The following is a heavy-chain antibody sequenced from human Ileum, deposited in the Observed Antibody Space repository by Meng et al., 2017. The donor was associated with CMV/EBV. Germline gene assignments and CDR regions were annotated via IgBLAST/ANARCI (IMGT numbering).Heavy chain of an antibody. CDR3: ATELGIERDS. V-gene: IGHV3-66*01. CDR1: GFTVSSNY. J-gene: IGHJ4*02. CDR2: IYDDGST. D-gene: IGHD7-27*01. Sequence: VLVLGVGGGLVQRGGSLRLSCAASGFTVSSNYMTWVRQAPGRGLEWISVIYDDGSTYSADSVKDRFTISRDISKNTLYLQMKNLRAEDTAIYYCATELGIERDSWGQGTLVTVSS.